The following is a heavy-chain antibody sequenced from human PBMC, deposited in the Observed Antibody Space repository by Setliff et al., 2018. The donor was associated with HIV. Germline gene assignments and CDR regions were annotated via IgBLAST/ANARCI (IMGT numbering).Heavy chain of an antibody. D-gene: IGHD1-26*01. CDR2: IKHSGST. Sequence: SETLSLTCGVYGGSFTTYYWTWIRQPPGKGLEWIGEIKHSGSTNYNPSLKSRVTISVDTAKNQFSLNLTSVTAADTAVYYCARGGFKWSGSYADYWGQGTLVTVSS. V-gene: IGHV4-34*01. CDR1: GGSFTTYY. J-gene: IGHJ4*02. CDR3: ARGGFKWSGSYADY.